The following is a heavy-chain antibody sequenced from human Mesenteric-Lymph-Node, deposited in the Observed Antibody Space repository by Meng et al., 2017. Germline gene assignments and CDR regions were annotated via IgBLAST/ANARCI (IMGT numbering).Heavy chain of an antibody. CDR2: INPNSGGT. CDR3: ARVEVYSGYDPVDD. J-gene: IGHJ4*02. Sequence: ASVKVSCKASGYTFTGYYMHWVRQAPGQGLEWMGWINPNSGGTNYAQKFQGRVTMTRDTSISTAYMKLSSLRSDDTAVYYGARVEVYSGYDPVDDWGQGTLVTVSS. V-gene: IGHV1-2*02. CDR1: GYTFTGYY. D-gene: IGHD5-12*01.